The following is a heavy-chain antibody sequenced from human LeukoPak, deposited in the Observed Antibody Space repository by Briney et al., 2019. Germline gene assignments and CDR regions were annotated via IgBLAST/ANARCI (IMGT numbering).Heavy chain of an antibody. CDR1: EFTFSSYA. CDR2: ISGSGGST. D-gene: IGHD6-13*01. Sequence: GGSLRLSCAASEFTFSSYAMSWVRQAPGKGLECVSAISGSGGSTYYADSVKGRFTISRDNSKNTLYLQMNSLRAEDTAVYYCAKGAESSSWYLATLYYFDYWGQGTLVTVSS. CDR3: AKGAESSSWYLATLYYFDY. J-gene: IGHJ4*02. V-gene: IGHV3-23*01.